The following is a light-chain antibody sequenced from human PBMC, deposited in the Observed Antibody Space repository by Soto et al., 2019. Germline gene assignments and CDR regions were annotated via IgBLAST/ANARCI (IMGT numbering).Light chain of an antibody. CDR2: DDS. Sequence: SYELTQSPSVSVAPGQTARITCGGNNIEDKRVNWYQQKPGQAPVLVVYDDSDRPSGIPERFSGSNSGNTATLTISRVEAGDEADYYCQVWDSTTDHHVVFGGVTKLTVL. CDR3: QVWDSTTDHHVV. J-gene: IGLJ2*01. V-gene: IGLV3-21*02. CDR1: NIEDKR.